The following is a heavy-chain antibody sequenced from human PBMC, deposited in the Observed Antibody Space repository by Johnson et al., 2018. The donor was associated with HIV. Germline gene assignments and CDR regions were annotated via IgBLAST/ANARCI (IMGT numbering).Heavy chain of an antibody. CDR1: GFTVSSNY. D-gene: IGHD1-26*01. Sequence: VQLVESGGGLIQPGGSLRLSCAASGFTVSSNYMTWVRQAPGKGLEWVSVIYSGGSTYYADSVKGRFTISRDNSKNTLYLQMNSLRAEDTAVYYRAKDGGSYGGAFDIWGQGTMVTVSS. J-gene: IGHJ3*02. CDR2: IYSGGST. CDR3: AKDGGSYGGAFDI. V-gene: IGHV3-66*03.